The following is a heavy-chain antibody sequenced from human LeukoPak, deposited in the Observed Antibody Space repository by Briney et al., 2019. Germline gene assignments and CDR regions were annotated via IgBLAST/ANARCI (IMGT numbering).Heavy chain of an antibody. D-gene: IGHD3-10*02. CDR3: AELGITMIGGV. CDR2: ISSSGSTI. CDR1: GFTFSRYA. Sequence: GGSLRLSCAASGFTFSRYAMSWVRQAPGKGLEWVSYISSSGSTIYYADSVKGRFTISRDNAKNSLYLQMNSLRAEDTAVYYCAELGITMIGGVWGKGTTVTISS. J-gene: IGHJ6*04. V-gene: IGHV3-48*03.